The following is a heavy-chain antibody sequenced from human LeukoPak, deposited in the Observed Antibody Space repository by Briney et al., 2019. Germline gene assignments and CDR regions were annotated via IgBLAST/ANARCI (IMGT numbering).Heavy chain of an antibody. CDR2: IYYSGST. Sequence: PSETLSLTCTVSGGSISSYYWSWIRQPPGKGLEWIGYIYYSGSTNYNPSLKSRVTISVDTSKNQFSLKLSSVIAADTAVYYCARGGDSSGYPDYWGQGTLVTVSS. J-gene: IGHJ4*02. V-gene: IGHV4-59*01. CDR1: GGSISSYY. CDR3: ARGGDSSGYPDY. D-gene: IGHD3-22*01.